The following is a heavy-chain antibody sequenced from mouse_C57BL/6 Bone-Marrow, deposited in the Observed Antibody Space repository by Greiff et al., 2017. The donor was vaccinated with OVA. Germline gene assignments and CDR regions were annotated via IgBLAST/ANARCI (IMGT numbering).Heavy chain of an antibody. CDR2: IYPRSGNA. J-gene: IGHJ2*01. D-gene: IGHD1-1*01. Sequence: VQLQQSGAELARPGASVKLSCKASGYTFTSYGISWVKQRTGQGLEWIGEIYPRSGNAYYNEKFKGKATLTADKSSSTAYMELRSLTSEDSAVYFCARGDYYGSSWSYWGQGTTLTVSS. V-gene: IGHV1-81*01. CDR3: ARGDYYGSSWSY. CDR1: GYTFTSYG.